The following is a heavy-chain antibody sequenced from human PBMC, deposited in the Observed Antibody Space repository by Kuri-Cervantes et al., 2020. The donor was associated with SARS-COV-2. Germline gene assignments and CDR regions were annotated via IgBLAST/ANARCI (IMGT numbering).Heavy chain of an antibody. CDR1: GGSFSGYY. V-gene: IGHV4-34*01. CDR2: INHSGST. Sequence: SETLSLTCAVYGGSFSGYYWSWIRQPPGKGLEWIGEINHSGSTNYNPSLKSRATISVDTSKNQFSLKLSSVTAADTAVYYCARGLRPYWYFDLWGRGTLVTVSS. CDR3: ARGLRPYWYFDL. J-gene: IGHJ2*01.